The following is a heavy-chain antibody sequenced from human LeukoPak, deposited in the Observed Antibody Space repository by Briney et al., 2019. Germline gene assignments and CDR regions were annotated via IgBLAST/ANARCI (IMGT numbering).Heavy chain of an antibody. J-gene: IGHJ6*03. Sequence: GGSLRLSCAASGFTFSSYAMHWVRQAPGKGLEWVAVISYDGSNKCYADSVKGRFTISRDNSKNTLYLQMNSLRAEDTAVYYCAKGRGWEASYYYYYMDVWGKGTTVTISS. D-gene: IGHD1-26*01. CDR2: ISYDGSNK. CDR1: GFTFSSYA. V-gene: IGHV3-30*04. CDR3: AKGRGWEASYYYYYMDV.